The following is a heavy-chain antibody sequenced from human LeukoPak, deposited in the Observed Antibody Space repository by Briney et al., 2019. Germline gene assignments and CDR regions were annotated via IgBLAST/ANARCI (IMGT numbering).Heavy chain of an antibody. V-gene: IGHV3-23*01. CDR1: GFTFSSYA. Sequence: GGSLRLSCAASGFTFSSYAMTWVRQAPGKGLEWVSAITDSGSNTYYADSVKGRFTISRDNSKHTLYLQMNSLRAEDTAVYYCARALNSGSYSSLDYWGQGTLVTVSS. CDR2: ITDSGSNT. J-gene: IGHJ4*02. D-gene: IGHD1-26*01. CDR3: ARALNSGSYSSLDY.